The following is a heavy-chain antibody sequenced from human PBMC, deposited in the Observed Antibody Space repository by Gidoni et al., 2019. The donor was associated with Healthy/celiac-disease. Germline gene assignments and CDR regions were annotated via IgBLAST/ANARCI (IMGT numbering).Heavy chain of an antibody. Sequence: EVQLVESGGGLVKPGGSLRLSCAASGFPFSNAWMSWVRQAPGKGLEWVGRIKSKTDGGTTDYAAPVKGRFTISRDDSKNTLYLQMNSLKTEDTAVYYCTTAPDYDFWSGYWKRGQDPWGQGTLVTVSS. CDR3: TTAPDYDFWSGYWKRGQDP. V-gene: IGHV3-15*01. CDR1: GFPFSNAW. D-gene: IGHD3-3*01. J-gene: IGHJ5*02. CDR2: IKSKTDGGTT.